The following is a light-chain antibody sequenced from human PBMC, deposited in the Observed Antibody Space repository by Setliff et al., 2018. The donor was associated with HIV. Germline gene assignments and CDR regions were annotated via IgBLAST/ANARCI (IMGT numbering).Light chain of an antibody. CDR2: DVS. CDR1: SDDVGNFNY. J-gene: IGLJ1*01. CDR3: SSYTNHGVLFV. Sequence: SALTQPASVSGSPGQSVTISCTGTSDDVGNFNYVSWYQQHPGKGPKLIVFDVSRRPSGVSHRFSGSKSGNTASLTISGLENEDEADYYCSSYTNHGVLFVFGTGTKVTVL. V-gene: IGLV2-14*03.